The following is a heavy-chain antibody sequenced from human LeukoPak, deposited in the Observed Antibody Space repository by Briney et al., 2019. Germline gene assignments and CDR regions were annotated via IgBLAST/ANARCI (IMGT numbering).Heavy chain of an antibody. D-gene: IGHD3-9*01. CDR1: GFLFLGYY. J-gene: IGHJ4*02. CDR3: ARGLGDYNTDWFPVSGY. Sequence: ASVKVSCKASGFLFLGYYIHWVRQATGQGLEWMGWMNPGSGDTAYAQKFQGRVTMTRDTSMSTAYMELSSLGSEDTAIYYCARGLGDYNTDWFPVSGYWGQGTPVTVSS. V-gene: IGHV1-8*02. CDR2: MNPGSGDT.